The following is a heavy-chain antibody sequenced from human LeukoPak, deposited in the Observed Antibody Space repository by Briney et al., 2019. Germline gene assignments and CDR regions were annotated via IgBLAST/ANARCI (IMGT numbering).Heavy chain of an antibody. Sequence: GRSLRLSCAASGFTFDDYAMHWVRQAPGKGLEWVSGISWNSGSIGYADSVKGRFTISRDNAKNSLYLQMNSLRAEDTAVYYCAKDPARGQLGIFDYWGQGVLVTVSS. CDR1: GFTFDDYA. D-gene: IGHD6-6*01. V-gene: IGHV3-9*01. J-gene: IGHJ4*02. CDR3: AKDPARGQLGIFDY. CDR2: ISWNSGSI.